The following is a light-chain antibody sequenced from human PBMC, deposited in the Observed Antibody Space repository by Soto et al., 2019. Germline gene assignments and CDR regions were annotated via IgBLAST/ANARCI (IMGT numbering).Light chain of an antibody. CDR3: SSYTSSSTYV. V-gene: IGLV2-14*01. J-gene: IGLJ1*01. CDR1: SSDVGGYNY. CDR2: EVN. Sequence: QSALTQPASVSGSPGQSITISCTGTSSDVGGYNYVSWFQQHPGKAPKLMIYEVNNRPSGFSNRFSGSKSGNTASLSISGLQAEDEADYYCSSYTSSSTYVFGTGTKVTAL.